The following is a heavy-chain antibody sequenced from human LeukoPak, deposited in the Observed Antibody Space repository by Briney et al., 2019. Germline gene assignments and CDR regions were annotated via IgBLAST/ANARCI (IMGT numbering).Heavy chain of an antibody. D-gene: IGHD3-10*01. CDR3: AKGMVRGVILKGFDY. Sequence: GGSLRLSCAASGFTFSSYEMNWVHQAPGKGLEWVSGIRAGGDNTYYADSVKGRFTISRDNSKNTLYLQMNSLRAEDTAVYYCAKGMVRGVILKGFDYWGQGTLVTVSS. J-gene: IGHJ4*02. V-gene: IGHV3-23*01. CDR1: GFTFSSYE. CDR2: IRAGGDNT.